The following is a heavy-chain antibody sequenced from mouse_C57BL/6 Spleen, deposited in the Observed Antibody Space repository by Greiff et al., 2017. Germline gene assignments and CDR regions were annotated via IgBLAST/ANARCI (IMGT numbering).Heavy chain of an antibody. CDR3: TRAGSALLNFDY. Sequence: QVQLQQSGAELVRPGASVTLSCKASGYTFTDYEMHWVKQTPVHGLEWIGAIDPETGGTAYNQKFKGKAILTANKSSSPAYMELRSLTSEDSAVYSCTRAGSALLNFDYWGQGTTLTVSS. CDR2: IDPETGGT. V-gene: IGHV1-15*01. CDR1: GYTFTDYE. J-gene: IGHJ2*01. D-gene: IGHD2-10*01.